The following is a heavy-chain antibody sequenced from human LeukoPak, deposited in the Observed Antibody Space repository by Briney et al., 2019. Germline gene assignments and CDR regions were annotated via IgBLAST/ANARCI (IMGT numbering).Heavy chain of an antibody. J-gene: IGHJ4*02. Sequence: PGRSLSLSCAASGFTFSSYSIDWVRQAPGRGLEWVSSISRSISYIYYADSVKGRFTISRDNAKNSLYLQMNSRRAKDTAVYYCASLMSGYGPRRLDYWGQGTLVTVSS. V-gene: IGHV3-21*01. CDR1: GFTFSSYS. CDR2: ISRSISYI. D-gene: IGHD3-3*01. CDR3: ASLMSGYGPRRLDY.